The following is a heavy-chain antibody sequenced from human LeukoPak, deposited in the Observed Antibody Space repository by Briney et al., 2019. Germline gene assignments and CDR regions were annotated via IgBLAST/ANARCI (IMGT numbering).Heavy chain of an antibody. CDR2: FDPEDGET. Sequence: ASVKVSCKVSGYTLTELSMHWVRQAPGKGLEWMGGFDPEDGETIYAQKFQGRVTMTRDTSISTAYMELSRLRSDDTAVYYCARDRGSIEFDPWGQGTLVTVSS. D-gene: IGHD3-10*01. CDR3: ARDRGSIEFDP. V-gene: IGHV1-24*01. J-gene: IGHJ5*02. CDR1: GYTLTELS.